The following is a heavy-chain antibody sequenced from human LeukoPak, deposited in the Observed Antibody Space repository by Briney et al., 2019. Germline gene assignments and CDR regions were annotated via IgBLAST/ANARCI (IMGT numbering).Heavy chain of an antibody. D-gene: IGHD5/OR15-5a*01. CDR2: IYHSGST. CDR3: ARARRILRNGFDY. Sequence: SETLSLTCTVSGYSISSGYYWGWIRQPQGKELEWMGSIYHSGSTYYNPSLKSRVTISVDTSKNQFSLKLSSVTAADTAVYYCARARRILRNGFDYWGQGTLVTVSS. J-gene: IGHJ4*02. CDR1: GYSISSGYY. V-gene: IGHV4-38-2*02.